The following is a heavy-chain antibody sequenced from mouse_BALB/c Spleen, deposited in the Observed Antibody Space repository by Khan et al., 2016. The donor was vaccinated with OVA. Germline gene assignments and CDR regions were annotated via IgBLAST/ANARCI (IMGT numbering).Heavy chain of an antibody. V-gene: IGHV9-1*02. CDR3: ARGASYWYFDV. J-gene: IGHJ1*01. Sequence: QIQLVQSGPELKKPGETVKISCKASGYTFTNYGMNWVKQAPGKGLKWMGWINTYTGEPTYTDDFKGRFAFSLETSASTAYSQINNLKNEDMATYFCARGASYWYFDVWGAGTTVTVSS. CDR2: INTYTGEP. CDR1: GYTFTNYG.